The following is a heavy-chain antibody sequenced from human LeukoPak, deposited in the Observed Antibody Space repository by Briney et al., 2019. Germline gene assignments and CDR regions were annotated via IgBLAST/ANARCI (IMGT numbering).Heavy chain of an antibody. CDR3: ASGSSYSSGWYPAFDI. CDR1: GSSFTNYW. D-gene: IGHD6-19*01. CDR2: IYPGDSDT. J-gene: IGHJ3*02. Sequence: GESLKISCKGSGSSFTNYWIGWVRQMPGKGLEWMGIIYPGDSDTRYSPSFQGQVNISADKYISTAYLQWSGLKASDTAMYYCASGSSYSSGWYPAFDIWGQGTMVTVSS. V-gene: IGHV5-51*01.